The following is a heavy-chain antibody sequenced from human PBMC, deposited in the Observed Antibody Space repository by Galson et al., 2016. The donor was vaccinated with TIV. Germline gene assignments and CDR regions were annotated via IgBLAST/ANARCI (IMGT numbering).Heavy chain of an antibody. CDR3: ARSITMMVLVQYWYFDL. V-gene: IGHV3-7*01. CDR1: GFTFSSHW. CDR2: IKQDASEK. J-gene: IGHJ2*01. Sequence: SLRLSCAASGFTFSSHWMTWVRQAPGKGLEWVANIKQDASEKYYGDSVKGRFTISRDNAENLIFLRMNSLRAEDTAVYFCARSITMMVLVQYWYFDLWGRGTLVTVSS. D-gene: IGHD3-22*01.